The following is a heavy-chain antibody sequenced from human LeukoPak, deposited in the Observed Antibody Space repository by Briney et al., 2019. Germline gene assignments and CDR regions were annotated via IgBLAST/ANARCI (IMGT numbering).Heavy chain of an antibody. CDR2: IHYSGTT. CDR1: GGSISGFF. J-gene: IGHJ5*02. D-gene: IGHD3-10*01. V-gene: IGHV4-59*01. Sequence: SETLSLTCTVSGGSISGFFWTWIRQSPGKGLEYIGYIHYSGTTDYNPTLKSRVSMSVDTSKSQFFLNLTSVTAADTAIYYCARVGYGSGSWGWFDPWGQGTLVTVSS. CDR3: ARVGYGSGSWGWFDP.